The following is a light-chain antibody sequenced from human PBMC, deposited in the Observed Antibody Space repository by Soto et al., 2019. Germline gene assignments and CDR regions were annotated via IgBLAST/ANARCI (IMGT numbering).Light chain of an antibody. Sequence: DIQMTQSPSAMSASVGDRVTITCRASQAIYNYVAWFQQKPGKVPKRLIYAASTLQSGVPSRFSGSVSGTEFTLTISSLQPEDFATYYCLQHSTYPLTVGPGTKVDSK. CDR3: LQHSTYPLT. CDR1: QAIYNY. CDR2: AAS. J-gene: IGKJ3*01. V-gene: IGKV1-17*03.